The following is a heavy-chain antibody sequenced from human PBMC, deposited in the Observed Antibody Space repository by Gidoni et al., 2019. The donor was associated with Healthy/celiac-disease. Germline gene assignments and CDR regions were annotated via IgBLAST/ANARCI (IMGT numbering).Heavy chain of an antibody. CDR3: AKDMGAAAGLDYFDY. D-gene: IGHD6-13*01. V-gene: IGHV3-9*01. J-gene: IGHJ4*02. CDR2: ISWNSGSI. CDR1: GFTFDAYA. Sequence: EVQLVESGGGLVQPGRSLRLSCAASGFTFDAYAMHWVRQAPGKGLEWVSGISWNSGSIGYADSVKGRFTISRDNAKNSLYLQMNSLRAEDTALYYCAKDMGAAAGLDYFDYWGQGTLVTVSS.